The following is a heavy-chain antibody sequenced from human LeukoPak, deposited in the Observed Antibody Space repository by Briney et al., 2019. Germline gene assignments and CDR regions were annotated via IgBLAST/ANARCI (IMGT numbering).Heavy chain of an antibody. J-gene: IGHJ6*03. V-gene: IGHV4-59*01. CDR3: ARGLFSGYYDYYYYYYMDV. D-gene: IGHD3-22*01. CDR1: GGSISSYY. CDR2: IYYSGST. Sequence: SETLSLACTVSGGSISSYYWSWIRQPPGKGLEWMGYIYYSGSTNYNPSLKSRVTISVDTSKNKFSLKLSSVTAADTAVYYCARGLFSGYYDYYYYYYMDVWGKGTTVTVSS.